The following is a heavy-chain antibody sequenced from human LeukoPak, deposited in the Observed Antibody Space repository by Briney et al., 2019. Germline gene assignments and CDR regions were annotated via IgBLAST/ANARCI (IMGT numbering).Heavy chain of an antibody. J-gene: IGHJ4*02. D-gene: IGHD3-3*01. CDR1: GYTLTEVS. CDR2: FAPEDGET. V-gene: IGHV1-24*01. CDR3: ARSYDFWSGLDY. Sequence: ASVKVSCKVSGYTLTEVSMHWVRQAPGKGLEWMGNFAPEDGETIYAQKFQGRVTMTTDTSTSTAYMELRSLRSDDTAVYYCARSYDFWSGLDYWGQGTLVTVSS.